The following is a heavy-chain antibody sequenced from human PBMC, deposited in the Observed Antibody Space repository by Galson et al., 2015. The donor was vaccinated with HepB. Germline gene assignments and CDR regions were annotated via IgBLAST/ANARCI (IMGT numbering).Heavy chain of an antibody. CDR1: GGTFSSYA. J-gene: IGHJ5*02. Sequence: SVKVSCKASGGTFSSYAISWVRQAPGQGLEWMGGIIPIFGNTGYAQKFQGRVTMTRNTSISTAYMELSSLRSEDTAVYYCASEYSSSSGVGWFDPWGQGTLVTVSS. D-gene: IGHD6-6*01. CDR2: IIPIFGNT. CDR3: ASEYSSSSGVGWFDP. V-gene: IGHV1-8*02.